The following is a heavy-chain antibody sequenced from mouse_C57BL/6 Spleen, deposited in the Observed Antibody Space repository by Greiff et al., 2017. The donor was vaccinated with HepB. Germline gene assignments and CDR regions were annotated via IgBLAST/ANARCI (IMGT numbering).Heavy chain of an antibody. D-gene: IGHD2-3*01. CDR1: GYTLTDYY. CDR3: GRSDGYYRYFDV. V-gene: IGHV1-26*01. CDR2: INPNNGGT. J-gene: IGHJ1*03. Sequence: EVQLQQSGPELVKPGASVYISCKASGYTLTDYYMNWVKQSHGKGLEWIGDINPNNGGTSYNPKFKGQATLTVDKSSSTAYMERRSLTSEDSAVYYGGRSDGYYRYFDVWGTGTTVTVSS.